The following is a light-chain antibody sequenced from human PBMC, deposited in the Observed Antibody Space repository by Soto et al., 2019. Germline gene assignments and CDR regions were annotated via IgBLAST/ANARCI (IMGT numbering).Light chain of an antibody. CDR1: QSVGTS. CDR3: QQYNNWPRT. J-gene: IGKJ1*01. Sequence: EIVITPSPATLSVSPGQRVTLSLRASQSVGTSIAWYQQKPGQAPRVLIYGASTRATGIPARFSGSGSGTEFTLTISSLQSEDFAVYYCQQYNNWPRTFGQGTKVDIK. V-gene: IGKV3-15*01. CDR2: GAS.